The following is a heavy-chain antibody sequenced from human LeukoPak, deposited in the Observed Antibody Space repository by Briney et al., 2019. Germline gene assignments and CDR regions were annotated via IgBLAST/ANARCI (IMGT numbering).Heavy chain of an antibody. V-gene: IGHV4-59*01. CDR2: IYYSGST. Sequence: SETLSLTCTVSGGSISSYYWSWIRQPPGKGLEWIGYIYYSGSTNYNPSLKSRVTISVDTPKNQFSLRLSSVTAADTAVYYCARQYYDFWSDPNPYWVDPWGQGTLVTVSS. D-gene: IGHD3-3*01. CDR3: ARQYYDFWSDPNPYWVDP. CDR1: GGSISSYY. J-gene: IGHJ5*02.